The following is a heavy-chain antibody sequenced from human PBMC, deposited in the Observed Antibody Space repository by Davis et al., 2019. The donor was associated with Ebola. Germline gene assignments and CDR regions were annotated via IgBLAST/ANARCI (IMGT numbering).Heavy chain of an antibody. D-gene: IGHD3-3*01. CDR2: INHSGST. J-gene: IGHJ6*02. CDR1: GGSFSGYY. CDR3: ARDSIAWSGYYLVGPYYYYGMDV. Sequence: PGGSLRLSCAVYGGSFSGYYWSWIRQPPGKGLEWIGEINHSGSTNYNPSLKSRVTISVDTSKNQFSLKLSSVTAADTAVYYCARDSIAWSGYYLVGPYYYYGMDVWGQGTTVTVSS. V-gene: IGHV4-34*01.